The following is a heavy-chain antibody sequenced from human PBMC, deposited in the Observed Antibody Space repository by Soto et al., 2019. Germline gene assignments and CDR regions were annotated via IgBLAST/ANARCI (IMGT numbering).Heavy chain of an antibody. Sequence: QVQLVESGGGAVQPGRSLRLSCAASGFTFSSYGMHWVRQAPGKGLEWVAVISYDGSNKYYADSVKGRFTISRDNSKNTLYLQMNSLRAEDTAVYYCAKDRAPYVDTAMVLIDYWGQGTLVTVSS. CDR1: GFTFSSYG. CDR3: AKDRAPYVDTAMVLIDY. V-gene: IGHV3-30*18. CDR2: ISYDGSNK. J-gene: IGHJ4*02. D-gene: IGHD5-18*01.